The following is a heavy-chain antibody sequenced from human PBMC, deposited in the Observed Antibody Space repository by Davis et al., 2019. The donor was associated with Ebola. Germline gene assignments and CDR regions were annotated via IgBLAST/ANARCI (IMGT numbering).Heavy chain of an antibody. V-gene: IGHV4-31*11. Sequence: SETLSLTCAVYGGSFSGYYWSWIRQHPGKGLEWIGYIYYSGSTYYNPSLKSRVTISVDTSKNQFSLKLSSVTAADTAGYYCARGMTTVTTSWFDPWGQGTLVTVSS. D-gene: IGHD4-17*01. CDR1: GGSFSGYY. J-gene: IGHJ5*02. CDR2: IYYSGST. CDR3: ARGMTTVTTSWFDP.